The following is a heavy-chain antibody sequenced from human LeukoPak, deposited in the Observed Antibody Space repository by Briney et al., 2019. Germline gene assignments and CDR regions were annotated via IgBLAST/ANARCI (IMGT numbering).Heavy chain of an antibody. CDR3: ARHSGNYDFDY. CDR1: GGSISSYY. D-gene: IGHD3-10*01. V-gene: IGHV4-59*08. J-gene: IGHJ4*02. CDR2: IYYSGST. Sequence: SETLSLTCTVSGGSISSYYWSWIRQPPGKGLEWIGYIYYSGSTNYNPSLKSRVTISVDTSKNQFSLKLSSVTAADTAVYCCARHSGNYDFDYWGQGTLVTVSS.